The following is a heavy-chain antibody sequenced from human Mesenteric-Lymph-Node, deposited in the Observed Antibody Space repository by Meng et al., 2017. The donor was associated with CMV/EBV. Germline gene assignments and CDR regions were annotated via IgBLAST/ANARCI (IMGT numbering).Heavy chain of an antibody. CDR1: FSGSA. Sequence: FSGSAMHWVRQASGKGLEWVGRIRSKANSYATAYAASVKGRFTISRDDSKNTAYLQMNSLKTEDTAVYYCTRRKDCSSTSCYLWFDPWGQGTLVTVSS. D-gene: IGHD2-2*01. J-gene: IGHJ5*02. V-gene: IGHV3-73*01. CDR3: TRRKDCSSTSCYLWFDP. CDR2: IRSKANSYAT.